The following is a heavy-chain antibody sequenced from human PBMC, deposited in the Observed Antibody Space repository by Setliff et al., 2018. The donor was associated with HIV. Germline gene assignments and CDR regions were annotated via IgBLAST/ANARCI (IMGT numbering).Heavy chain of an antibody. Sequence: GESLKISCKVSGYTFTSYWIAWVRQMPGKGLEWMGIIYPGDSQTKYNPSFQGQVTISVDKSLRTAYLQWSSLKTSDTAFYFCARGADYRDVWGQGTLVTVSS. CDR2: IYPGDSQT. J-gene: IGHJ4*02. D-gene: IGHD4-17*01. CDR3: ARGADYRDV. V-gene: IGHV5-51*01. CDR1: GYTFTSYW.